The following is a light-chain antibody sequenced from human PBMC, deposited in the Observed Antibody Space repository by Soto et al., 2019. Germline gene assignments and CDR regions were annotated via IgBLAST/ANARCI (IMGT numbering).Light chain of an antibody. J-gene: IGKJ1*01. CDR3: QQRINWST. CDR2: DAS. V-gene: IGKV3-11*01. CDR1: QSVSSY. Sequence: EIVLTQSPATLSLSPGERATLSCRASQSVSSYLAWYQQKPGQAPRLLIYDASNRATVIPARFSGSGSGTDFTLTISSLEPEDFAVYYCQQRINWSTFGQGTKVEIK.